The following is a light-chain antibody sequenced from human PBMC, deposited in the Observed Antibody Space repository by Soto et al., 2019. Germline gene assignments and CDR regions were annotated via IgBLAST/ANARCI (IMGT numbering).Light chain of an antibody. J-gene: IGKJ1*01. V-gene: IGKV3-11*01. Sequence: EIVLTQSPATLSSFPGDRVTLSCRASQYINTRLAWYQHRPGQAPRIVIYQNSIRAAGIPDRFSASGSGTDLTLTISEVQPEDFALYYCHQRQSWPRTXGQGTKVDIK. CDR3: HQRQSWPRT. CDR1: QYINTR. CDR2: QNS.